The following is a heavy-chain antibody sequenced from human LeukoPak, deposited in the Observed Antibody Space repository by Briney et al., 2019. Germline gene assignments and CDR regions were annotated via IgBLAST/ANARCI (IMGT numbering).Heavy chain of an antibody. J-gene: IGHJ4*02. CDR1: GFPLSSYA. D-gene: IGHD6-13*01. Sequence: GESLRLSCAAYGFPLSSYAIRWVRQARGEVVEWVSDISGRDSSTYYADSVKGRFTNSRDNSKNTLYLQMNGLRAEDTAVYYCAKDVAALPDYWGQGTLVTVSS. V-gene: IGHV3-23*01. CDR3: AKDVAALPDY. CDR2: ISGRDSST.